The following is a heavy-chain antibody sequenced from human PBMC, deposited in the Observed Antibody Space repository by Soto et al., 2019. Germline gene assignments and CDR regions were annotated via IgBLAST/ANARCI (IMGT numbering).Heavy chain of an antibody. CDR1: GFTFSSYA. D-gene: IGHD3-16*02. J-gene: IGHJ4*02. V-gene: IGHV3-23*01. CDR2: ISGSGGST. CDR3: AKDRGRITFGGVIVPFDY. Sequence: EVQLLESGGGLVQPGGSLRLSCAASGFTFSSYAMSWVRQAPGKGLEWVSAISGSGGSTYYADSVKGRFTISRDNSKNTLYLQMNSLRAEDTAVYYCAKDRGRITFGGVIVPFDYWGQGNLVTVSS.